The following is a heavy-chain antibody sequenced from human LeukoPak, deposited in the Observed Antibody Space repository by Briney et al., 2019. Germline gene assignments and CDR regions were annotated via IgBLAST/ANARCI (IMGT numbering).Heavy chain of an antibody. Sequence: GGSLRLSCAASGFTFSSYSMNWVRQAPGKGLEWVSSISSSSSYIYYADSVKGRFTISRDNAKNSLYLQMNSLRAEDTAVYYCANRIAAAGTPFDYWGQGTLVTVSS. J-gene: IGHJ4*02. V-gene: IGHV3-21*01. D-gene: IGHD6-13*01. CDR1: GFTFSSYS. CDR3: ANRIAAAGTPFDY. CDR2: ISSSSSYI.